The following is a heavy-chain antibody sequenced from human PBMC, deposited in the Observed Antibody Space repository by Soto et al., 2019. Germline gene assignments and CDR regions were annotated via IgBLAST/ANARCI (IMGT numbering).Heavy chain of an antibody. D-gene: IGHD1-26*01. J-gene: IGHJ6*02. CDR3: ARDGREASGMDV. V-gene: IGHV4-59*11. Sequence: ETLSLTCTVSGGSISGHYWSWVRQAPGKGLEWIGHIYYRGSTSYNPSLRSRSTISVDTSNNQFSLKLNSVTTADTAVYYCARDGREASGMDVWGQGTKVTVSS. CDR2: IYYRGST. CDR1: GGSISGHY.